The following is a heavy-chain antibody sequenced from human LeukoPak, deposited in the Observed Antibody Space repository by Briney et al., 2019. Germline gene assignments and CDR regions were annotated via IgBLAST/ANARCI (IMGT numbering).Heavy chain of an antibody. D-gene: IGHD3-22*01. J-gene: IGHJ3*02. CDR1: GGTFSSYA. CDR2: IIPILGIA. CDR3: ATTLYYYDSSGYDAFDI. V-gene: IGHV1-69*04. Sequence: GSSVKVSCKASGGTFSSYAISWVRQAPGQGLEWMGRIIPILGIANYAQKFQGRVTMTRDTSTSTVYMELSSLRSEDTAVYYCATTLYYYDSSGYDAFDIWGQGTMVTVSS.